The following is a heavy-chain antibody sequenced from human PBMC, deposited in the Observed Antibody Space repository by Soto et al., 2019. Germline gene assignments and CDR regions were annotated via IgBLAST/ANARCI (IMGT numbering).Heavy chain of an antibody. CDR2: IYYSGST. CDR1: GGSISSSSYY. Sequence: SETLSLTCTVSGGSISSSSYYWGWIRQPPGKGLEWIGSIYYSGSTYYNPSLKSRVTISVDTSKNQFSLKLSSVTAADTAVYYCARRPYYDFWSANYPNWFDPWGQGTLVTVSS. CDR3: ARRPYYDFWSANYPNWFDP. V-gene: IGHV4-39*01. J-gene: IGHJ5*02. D-gene: IGHD3-3*01.